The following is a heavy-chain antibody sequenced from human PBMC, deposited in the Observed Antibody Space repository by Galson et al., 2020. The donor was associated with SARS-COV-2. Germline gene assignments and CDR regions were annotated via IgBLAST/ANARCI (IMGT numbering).Heavy chain of an antibody. CDR2: ISTSGSYI. V-gene: IGHV3-21*01. CDR3: ARDAALGMIRGFGHFDY. D-gene: IGHD3-10*01. CDR1: GFTFSTYN. J-gene: IGHJ4*02. Sequence: GESLKISCAASGFTFSTYNINWVRQAPGKGLEWVSSISTSGSYIYYSDSVKGRFTISRDNAKNSLYLQMNSLRAEDTAVYYCARDAALGMIRGFGHFDYWVQGTLVTVSS.